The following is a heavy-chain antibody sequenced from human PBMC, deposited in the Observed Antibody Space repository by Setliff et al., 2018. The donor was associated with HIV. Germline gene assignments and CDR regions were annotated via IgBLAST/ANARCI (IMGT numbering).Heavy chain of an antibody. CDR3: TRGPGGTGPKPLEAFDV. CDR2: INPNSGGT. J-gene: IGHJ3*01. V-gene: IGHV1-2*06. Sequence: ASVKVSCKASRYTFTGYYMHWVRQAPGQGLAWMGRINPNSGGTNYAQKFQGRVTMTRHTSISTAYMELSRLRSDDTAVYYCTRGPGGTGPKPLEAFDVWGRGAVVTVSS. D-gene: IGHD7-27*01. CDR1: RYTFTGYY.